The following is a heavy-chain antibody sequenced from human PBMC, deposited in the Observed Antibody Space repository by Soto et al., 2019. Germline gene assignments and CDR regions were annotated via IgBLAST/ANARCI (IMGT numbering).Heavy chain of an antibody. J-gene: IGHJ4*02. V-gene: IGHV3-30*18. Sequence: GGSLRLSCAVSGFTFSSYRMHWVRQAPGKGLEWVAHISYDGSNEHYVDSVKGRFTISRDNSKNTLYLQMNSLRAEDTAVYYCAKDTYYHYRSGYYIFDHWGQGT. CDR1: GFTFSSYR. CDR3: AKDTYYHYRSGYYIFDH. D-gene: IGHD3-22*01. CDR2: ISYDGSNE.